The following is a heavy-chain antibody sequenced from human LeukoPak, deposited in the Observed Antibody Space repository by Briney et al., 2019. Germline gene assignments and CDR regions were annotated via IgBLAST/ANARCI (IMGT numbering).Heavy chain of an antibody. CDR3: ASLNPVMYYDFWSGPESFDY. CDR2: MTSGGSYK. J-gene: IGHJ4*02. V-gene: IGHV3-21*01. D-gene: IGHD3-3*01. CDR1: EFNFKTYG. Sequence: GGSLRLSCAASEFNFKTYGMSWVRQAPGKGLEWVSSMTSGGSYKYYADSVKGRFTISRDNVKNSLYLQMNSLRAEDTAVYYCASLNPVMYYDFWSGPESFDYWGQGTLVTVSS.